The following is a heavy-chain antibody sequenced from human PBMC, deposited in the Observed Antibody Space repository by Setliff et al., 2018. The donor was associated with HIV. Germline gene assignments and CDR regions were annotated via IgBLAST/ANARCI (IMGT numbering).Heavy chain of an antibody. V-gene: IGHV1-18*01. CDR1: GYTFTSYG. J-gene: IGHJ6*02. Sequence: ASVKVSCKASGYTFTSYGISWVRQAPGQGLEWMGWISAYSGNTNYAQKLQGRVTMTTDTSTNTASMELRSLRSDDTAIYYCASLNIVAVAGTTGGYYYYGMDVWGQGTTVTVSS. D-gene: IGHD6-19*01. CDR2: ISAYSGNT. CDR3: ASLNIVAVAGTTGGYYYYGMDV.